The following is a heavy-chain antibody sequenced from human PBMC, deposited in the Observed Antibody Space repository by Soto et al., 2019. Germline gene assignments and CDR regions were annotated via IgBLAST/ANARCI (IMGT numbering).Heavy chain of an antibody. CDR1: GYTFTSYG. J-gene: IGHJ6*02. V-gene: IGHV1-18*04. D-gene: IGHD5-12*01. Sequence: QVQLVQSGAEVKKPGASVKVSCKASGYTFTSYGIIWVRQAPGQGLEWMGWISAYNGNTNYAQKLQGRVTMTKDTSTSTAYMELRSLRSDDTAVYYCARDTLRWGGYSGYDYYYGMDVWGQGTTVTVSS. CDR3: ARDTLRWGGYSGYDYYYGMDV. CDR2: ISAYNGNT.